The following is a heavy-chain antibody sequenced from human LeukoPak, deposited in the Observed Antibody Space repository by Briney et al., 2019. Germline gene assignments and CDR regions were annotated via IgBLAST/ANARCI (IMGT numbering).Heavy chain of an antibody. CDR3: AKTKYSSSSVGWFDP. D-gene: IGHD6-6*01. CDR1: GFTFSSYG. V-gene: IGHV3-30*18. CDR2: ISYDGSNK. Sequence: GGSLRLSCAASGFTFSSYGMHWVRQAPGKGLEWVAVISYDGSNKYYADSVKGRFTISRDNSKNTLYLQMNSLRAEDTAEYYCAKTKYSSSSVGWFDPWGQGTLVTVSS. J-gene: IGHJ5*02.